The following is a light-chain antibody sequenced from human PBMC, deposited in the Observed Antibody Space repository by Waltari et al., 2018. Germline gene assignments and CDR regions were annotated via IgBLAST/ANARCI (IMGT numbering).Light chain of an antibody. CDR1: RSDVGGYNS. J-gene: IGLJ3*02. V-gene: IGLV2-14*03. CDR3: SSHTSSSTRVV. CDR2: DVS. Sequence: QSALTQPASVSGSPGQSITTSCTGTRSDVGGYNSVSWYQQHPGKAPKLMIYDVSNRPSGVSNRFSGSKSGNTASLTISGLQAEDEADYYCSSHTSSSTRVVFGGGTKLTVL.